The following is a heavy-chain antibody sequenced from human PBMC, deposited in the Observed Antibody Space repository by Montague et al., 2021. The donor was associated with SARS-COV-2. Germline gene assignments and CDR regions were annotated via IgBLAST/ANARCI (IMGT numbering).Heavy chain of an antibody. J-gene: IGHJ4*02. D-gene: IGHD6-19*01. Sequence: SRSLSSSASGLPFSSYGMHWVRQAPGKGLEWVAVIWYDGSNKYYADSVKGRFTISRDNSKNTLYLQMNSLRAEDTAVYYCARESAGIAVTVDYWGQGTLVTVSS. CDR1: GLPFSSYG. CDR3: ARESAGIAVTVDY. V-gene: IGHV3-33*01. CDR2: IWYDGSNK.